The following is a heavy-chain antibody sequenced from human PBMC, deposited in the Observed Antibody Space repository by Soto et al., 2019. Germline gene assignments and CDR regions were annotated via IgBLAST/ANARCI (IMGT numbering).Heavy chain of an antibody. CDR1: GGSFSGYY. V-gene: IGHV4-34*01. CDR2: INHSGST. CDR3: ARVVGAYSSGWYFSRYFDY. J-gene: IGHJ4*02. D-gene: IGHD6-19*01. Sequence: SETLSLTCAVYGGSFSGYYWSWIRQPPGKGLEWIGEINHSGSTNYNPSLKSRVTISVDTSKNQFSLKLSSVTAADTAVYYCARVVGAYSSGWYFSRYFDYWGQGTLVTVS.